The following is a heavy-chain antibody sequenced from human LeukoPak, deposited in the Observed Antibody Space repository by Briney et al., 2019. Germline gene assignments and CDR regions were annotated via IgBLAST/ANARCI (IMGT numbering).Heavy chain of an antibody. J-gene: IGHJ5*02. CDR3: VREGKLS. V-gene: IGHV3-11*04. CDR2: ISASGTTV. Sequence: PVGSLRLSCAASGFTFSDYYMTWIRQATGKGLEWVSYISASGTTVRYAESVEGRFTISRDNAKNSLYLQFKSLRAEDTAVYFCVREGKLSWGQGTLVTVSS. CDR1: GFTFSDYY. D-gene: IGHD3-10*01.